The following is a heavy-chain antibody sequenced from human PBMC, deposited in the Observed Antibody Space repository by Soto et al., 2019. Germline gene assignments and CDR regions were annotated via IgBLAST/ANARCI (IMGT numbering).Heavy chain of an antibody. CDR3: VRQRGNYFDF. CDR1: GDSINSRY. CDR2: IDYVGST. D-gene: IGHD3-10*01. J-gene: IGHJ4*01. V-gene: IGHV4-59*11. Sequence: SETQSLTCSVSGDSINSRYWSWIRQPPGKGLEWIGYIDYVGSTNYAPSLQSRVTMSVDTSKNQVSLKLRYVTAADTDVYYCVRQRGNYFDFWGQGTLVTVSS.